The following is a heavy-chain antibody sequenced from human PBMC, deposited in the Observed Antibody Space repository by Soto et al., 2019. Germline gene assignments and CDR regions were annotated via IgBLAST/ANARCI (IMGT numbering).Heavy chain of an antibody. CDR1: GFTFSSYA. J-gene: IGHJ5*02. Sequence: EVQLLESGGGLVQPGGSLRLSCAASGFTFSSYAMSWVRQAPGKGLEWVSGISGSAGSTHYADSVKGRFTISRDNSKNPLYLQMNSLRAEDTAVYYCAKVGRWFGELLSWFDPWGQGTLVTVSS. CDR2: ISGSAGST. CDR3: AKVGRWFGELLSWFDP. D-gene: IGHD3-10*01. V-gene: IGHV3-23*01.